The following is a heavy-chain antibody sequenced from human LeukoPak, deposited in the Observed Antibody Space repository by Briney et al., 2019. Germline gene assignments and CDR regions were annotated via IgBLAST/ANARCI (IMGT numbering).Heavy chain of an antibody. J-gene: IGHJ4*02. CDR1: GGSFSGYY. V-gene: IGHV4-34*01. CDR3: ASPVGATREFDY. D-gene: IGHD1-26*01. Sequence: SETLSLTCAVYGGSFSGYYWSWIRQPPGKGLEWIGEINHSGSTNYNPSLKSRVTISVDTSKNQFSLKLSSVTAADTAVYYCASPVGATREFDYWGQGTLVTVPS. CDR2: INHSGST.